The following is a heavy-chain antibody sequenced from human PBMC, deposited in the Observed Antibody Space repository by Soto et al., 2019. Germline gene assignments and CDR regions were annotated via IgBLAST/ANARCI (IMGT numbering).Heavy chain of an antibody. D-gene: IGHD3-10*01. CDR3: ARHFVAVVIKGWGY. J-gene: IGHJ4*02. Sequence: SETLSLTCNVSGGSIDRSNYYWDWLRQPPGKGLEWIGTTYYNGNAYYNPSLKSRVSMSVDTSKNQFSLKLVSVTAADTAVYYCARHFVAVVIKGWGYWGQGTMVTVSS. CDR1: GGSIDRSNYY. V-gene: IGHV4-39*01. CDR2: TYYNGNA.